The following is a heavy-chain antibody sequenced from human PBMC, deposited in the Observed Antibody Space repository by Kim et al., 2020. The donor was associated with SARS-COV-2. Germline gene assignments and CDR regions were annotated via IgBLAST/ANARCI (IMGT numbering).Heavy chain of an antibody. CDR3: ASDPKTASIKGDY. V-gene: IGHV3-48*03. Sequence: GGSLRLSCAASGFTFSSYEMNWVRQAPGKGLEWVSYISSSGRTIYYADSVKDRFTISRDNAKNSLFLLMNSLRAEDTAVYYCASDPKTASIKGDYWGQGT. CDR1: GFTFSSYE. CDR2: ISSSGRTI. J-gene: IGHJ4*02.